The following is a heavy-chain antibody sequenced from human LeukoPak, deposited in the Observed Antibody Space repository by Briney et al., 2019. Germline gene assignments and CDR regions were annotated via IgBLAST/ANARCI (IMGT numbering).Heavy chain of an antibody. Sequence: SETLSLTCTVSGYSISSGYYWGWIRQPPGKGLEWIGSIYYSGSTYYNPSLKSRVTISVDTSKNQFSLKLSSVTAADTAVYYCARRAPYSSSWYGSDQAYNWFDPWGQGTLVTVSS. D-gene: IGHD6-13*01. V-gene: IGHV4-38-2*02. CDR2: IYYSGST. CDR1: GYSISSGYY. CDR3: ARRAPYSSSWYGSDQAYNWFDP. J-gene: IGHJ5*02.